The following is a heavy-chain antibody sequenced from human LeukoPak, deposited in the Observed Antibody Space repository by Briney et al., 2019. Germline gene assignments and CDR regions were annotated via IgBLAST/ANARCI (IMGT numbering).Heavy chain of an antibody. D-gene: IGHD1-26*01. J-gene: IGHJ6*02. V-gene: IGHV4-59*01. CDR1: GGSISSYY. CDR3: ARGGTVRNGMDV. CDR2: IYYSGST. Sequence: PSETLFLTCTVSGGSISSYYWSWIRQPPGKGLEWIGYIYYSGSTNYNPSLKSRVTISVDTSRNQFSLKLSSVTAADTAVYYCARGGTVRNGMDVWGQGTTVTVSS.